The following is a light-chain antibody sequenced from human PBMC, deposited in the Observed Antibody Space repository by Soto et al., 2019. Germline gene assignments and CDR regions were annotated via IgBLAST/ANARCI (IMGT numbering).Light chain of an antibody. CDR1: QGISSW. V-gene: IGKV1-12*01. Sequence: DIQMTQSPSSVSASVGDRVTITCRASQGISSWLGWYQQKPGKAPKLLLYAASSLQSGVPSRFSGSGSGTAFTLTISSLQPEDFATYYCQQANSVPYSFGQGTKLEIK. CDR2: AAS. CDR3: QQANSVPYS. J-gene: IGKJ2*01.